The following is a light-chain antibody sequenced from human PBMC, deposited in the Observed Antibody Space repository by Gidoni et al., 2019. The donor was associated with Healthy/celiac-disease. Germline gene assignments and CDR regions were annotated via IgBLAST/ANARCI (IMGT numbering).Light chain of an antibody. CDR2: GAS. CDR1: QSVSSSY. V-gene: IGKV3-20*01. Sequence: EIALTQSPGTLSLSPGERATLSCRASQSVSSSYLAWYQQKPGQAPRLLIYGASSRATGIPDRFSGSGSGADFTLTISRLEPEDVAVYYCQQYDSSPRTFXXXTKVEIK. CDR3: QQYDSSPRT. J-gene: IGKJ1*01.